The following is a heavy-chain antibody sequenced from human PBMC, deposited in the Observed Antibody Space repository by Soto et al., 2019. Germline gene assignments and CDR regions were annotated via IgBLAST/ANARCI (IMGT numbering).Heavy chain of an antibody. D-gene: IGHD3-10*01. CDR1: GGTFNSYG. J-gene: IGHJ4*02. Sequence: QAHLAQSGAEVKKPWSSVTVSCKASGGTFNSYGISWVRQAPGQGLDWMGVIIPLYGTVNYAQKVQGRVSITADKSTSTAYMDLNSLRSDDTAVYYCARVRVIRGVIPSHFGLWGQGTQVTVSS. V-gene: IGHV1-69*06. CDR3: ARVRVIRGVIPSHFGL. CDR2: IIPLYGTV.